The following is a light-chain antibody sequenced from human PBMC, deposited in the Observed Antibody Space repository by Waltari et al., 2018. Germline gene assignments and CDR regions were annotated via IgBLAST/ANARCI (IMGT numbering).Light chain of an antibody. CDR1: SGHSTNI. J-gene: IGLJ3*02. Sequence: QLVLTQSPSASASLGASVKLTCTLDSGHSTNIIAWHQQQPEKGPRYLMKVNSDGSPSKGDEIPDRFSGSSSSSGAERYLTISSVQSEDEADYYCQTGGHGTWVFGGGTKLTVL. CDR3: QTGGHGTWV. V-gene: IGLV4-69*01. CDR2: VNSDGSP.